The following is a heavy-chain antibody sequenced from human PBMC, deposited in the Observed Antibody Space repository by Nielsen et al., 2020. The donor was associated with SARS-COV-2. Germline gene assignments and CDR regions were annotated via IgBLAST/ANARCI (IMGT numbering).Heavy chain of an antibody. Sequence: WIRQPPGKGLEWVSVIYSGGSTFYADSVKGRFTISRDNSKNTLYLQMNSLRAEDTAVYYCARDYSPFYYGSSVGYAFDIWGQGTMVTVSS. CDR2: IYSGGST. D-gene: IGHD3-22*01. V-gene: IGHV3-53*01. J-gene: IGHJ3*02. CDR3: ARDYSPFYYGSSVGYAFDI.